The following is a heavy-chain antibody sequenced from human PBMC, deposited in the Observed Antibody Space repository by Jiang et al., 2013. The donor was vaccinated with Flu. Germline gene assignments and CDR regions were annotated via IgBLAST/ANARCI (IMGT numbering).Heavy chain of an antibody. V-gene: IGHV4-39*01. CDR2: ISYSGTT. Sequence: LLKPSETLSLTCTVSGGSISSVDYYWGWIRQPPGKGLEWIASISYSGTTFYNPSLKSRVTISVDTSKNQFSLSLSSVTAADTAVYYCAGPIGSSSPFGYWGQGTLVTVSS. J-gene: IGHJ4*02. D-gene: IGHD6-6*01. CDR3: AGPIGSSSPFGY. CDR1: GGSISSVDYY.